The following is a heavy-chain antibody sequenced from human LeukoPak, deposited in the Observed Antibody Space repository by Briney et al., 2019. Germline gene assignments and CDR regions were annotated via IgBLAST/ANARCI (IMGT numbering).Heavy chain of an antibody. Sequence: PSETLSLTCTVSGGSISSSIYYWGWIRQPPGKGLEWIGNIFYSGTTYYNPSLKSRVTISVDTSKNQFSLKLSSVTAADTAVYYCVRHLGRGSGSIPWYFDYWGQGTLVTVSS. CDR2: IFYSGTT. V-gene: IGHV4-39*01. D-gene: IGHD3-10*01. J-gene: IGHJ4*02. CDR1: GGSISSSIYY. CDR3: VRHLGRGSGSIPWYFDY.